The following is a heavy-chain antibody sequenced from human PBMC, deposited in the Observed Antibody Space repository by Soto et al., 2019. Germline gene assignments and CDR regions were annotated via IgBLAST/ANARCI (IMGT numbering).Heavy chain of an antibody. D-gene: IGHD4-17*01. CDR2: ISYDGSNK. V-gene: IGHV3-30-3*01. J-gene: IGHJ3*02. CDR3: AKDSGRLRSAFDI. Sequence: QVQLVESGGGVVQPGRSLRLSCAASGFTFSSYAMHWVRQAPGKGLEWVAVISYDGSNKYYADSVKGRFTISRDNSKHTLYLQMNSLRAEDPAVYYCAKDSGRLRSAFDIWGKGTMVTVSS. CDR1: GFTFSSYA.